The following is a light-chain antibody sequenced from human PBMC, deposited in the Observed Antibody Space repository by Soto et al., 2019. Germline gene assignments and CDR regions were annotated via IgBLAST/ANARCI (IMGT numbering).Light chain of an antibody. J-gene: IGKJ1*01. Sequence: DIQMTQSPSSLSASVGDRVTITCRARQGISNYLAWYQQKPGKVPKLLIYAASTLQSGVPSRFSGSGSGTDFTLTISSLQPEDVATYSCQNYNSAPWTSGQGTKVEIK. CDR1: QGISNY. V-gene: IGKV1-27*01. CDR2: AAS. CDR3: QNYNSAPWT.